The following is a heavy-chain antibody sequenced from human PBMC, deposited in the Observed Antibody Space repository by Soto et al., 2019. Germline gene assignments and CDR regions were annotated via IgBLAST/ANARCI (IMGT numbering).Heavy chain of an antibody. CDR1: GFTFSSYW. D-gene: IGHD3-3*01. CDR3: ARALEGFDFSSGYGSYYFDY. CDR2: IKQDGSEK. V-gene: IGHV3-7*01. J-gene: IGHJ4*02. Sequence: EVQLVESGGGLVQPGGSLRLSCAASGFTFSSYWMSWVRQAPGKGLEWVANIKQDGSEKYYVDSVKGRFTISRDNAKNSLYLQMNSLRAEDTAVYYCARALEGFDFSSGYGSYYFDYWGQGTLVTVSS.